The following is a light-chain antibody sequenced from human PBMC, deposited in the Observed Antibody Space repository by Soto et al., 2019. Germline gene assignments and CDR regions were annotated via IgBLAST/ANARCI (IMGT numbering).Light chain of an antibody. V-gene: IGKV1-5*03. J-gene: IGKJ1*01. CDR3: QQYNSYSRT. Sequence: DIQMTQSPSTLSASVGDRVTITCRASQRIDTWLAWYQQKAGKAPKLLIYKASILESGVPSRFSGTGSGAEFTLTISSLQPDDFATYYCQQYNSYSRTFGQGTKVEIK. CDR2: KAS. CDR1: QRIDTW.